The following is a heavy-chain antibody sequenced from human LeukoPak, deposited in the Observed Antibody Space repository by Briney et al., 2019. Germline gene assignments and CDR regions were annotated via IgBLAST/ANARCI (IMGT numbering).Heavy chain of an antibody. J-gene: IGHJ3*02. CDR2: IGTAGDT. D-gene: IGHD3-10*02. Sequence: GGSLRLSCAASGFTFSSYDMHWVRRATGKGLEWVSAIGTAGDTYYPGSVKGRFTISRENAKNSLYLQMNSLRAGDTAVYYCARGDTTLGAFDIWGQGTMVTVSS. V-gene: IGHV3-13*01. CDR3: ARGDTTLGAFDI. CDR1: GFTFSSYD.